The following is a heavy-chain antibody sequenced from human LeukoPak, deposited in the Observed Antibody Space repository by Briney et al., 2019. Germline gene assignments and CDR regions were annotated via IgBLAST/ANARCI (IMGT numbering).Heavy chain of an antibody. D-gene: IGHD2-2*01. CDR2: ISSSSSYI. CDR1: GFTFSSYS. Sequence: KTGGSLRLSCAASGFTFSSYSMNWVRRAPGKGLEWVSSISSSSSYIYYADSVKGRFTISRDNAKNSLYLQMNSLRAEDTAVYYCARSLYCSSTSKCAFDIWGQGTMVTVSS. J-gene: IGHJ3*02. CDR3: ARSLYCSSTSKCAFDI. V-gene: IGHV3-21*01.